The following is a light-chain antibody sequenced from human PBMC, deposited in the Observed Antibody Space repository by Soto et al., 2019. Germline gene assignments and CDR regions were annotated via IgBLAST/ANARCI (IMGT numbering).Light chain of an antibody. V-gene: IGKV3-15*01. Sequence: EILMTQSPATLSVSQGERASLSCRASQSVSTNLAWYQQKPGQAPRLLIYEASTRATGVPARFSGSGSETEFTLTISSLQSEDSALYYCQQHNKWPPVFGQGTKVDIK. CDR3: QQHNKWPPV. J-gene: IGKJ1*01. CDR1: QSVSTN. CDR2: EAS.